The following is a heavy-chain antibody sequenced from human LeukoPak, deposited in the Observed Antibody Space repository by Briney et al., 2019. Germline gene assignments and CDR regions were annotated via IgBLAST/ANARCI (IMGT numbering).Heavy chain of an antibody. CDR1: GGSFSGYY. V-gene: IGHV4-34*01. J-gene: IGHJ4*02. CDR3: ARHGYSGSFAYIDY. D-gene: IGHD1-26*01. CDR2: INHSGST. Sequence: SETLSLTCAVYGGSFSGYYWSWVRQPPGKGLEWIGEINHSGSTNYNPSLKSRVTISVDTSKNQFSLKLSSVTAADTAVYYCARHGYSGSFAYIDYWGQGTLVTVSS.